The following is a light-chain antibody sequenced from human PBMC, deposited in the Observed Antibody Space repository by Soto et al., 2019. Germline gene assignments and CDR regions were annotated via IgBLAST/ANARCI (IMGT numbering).Light chain of an antibody. Sequence: ENVLTQSPVTLSLSPGERATLSCRASQSVDSSYLAWYQQKPGQAPRLLIYGTSSRATGIPDRFSGSGSGTDVTLTINRLEPEDFAVYYCQQFADSLYTFGQGTKLEIK. CDR1: QSVDSSY. V-gene: IGKV3-20*01. CDR2: GTS. CDR3: QQFADSLYT. J-gene: IGKJ2*01.